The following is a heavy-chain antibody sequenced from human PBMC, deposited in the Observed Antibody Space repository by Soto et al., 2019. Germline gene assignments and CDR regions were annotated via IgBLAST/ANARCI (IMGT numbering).Heavy chain of an antibody. Sequence: PSETLSLTCTVSGGSISSYYWSWIRQPPGKGLEWIGYIYYSGSTNYNPSLKSRVTISVDTSKNQFSLKLSSVTAADKAVYYCARDGGAVAGTSFNDYYYYGMDVWGQGTTVTVSS. CDR1: GGSISSYY. V-gene: IGHV4-59*01. D-gene: IGHD6-19*01. CDR3: ARDGGAVAGTSFNDYYYYGMDV. CDR2: IYYSGST. J-gene: IGHJ6*02.